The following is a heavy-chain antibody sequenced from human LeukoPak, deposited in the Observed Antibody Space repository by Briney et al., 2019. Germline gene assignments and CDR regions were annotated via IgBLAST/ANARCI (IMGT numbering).Heavy chain of an antibody. D-gene: IGHD5-12*01. CDR2: ISSSGSTI. J-gene: IGHJ4*02. Sequence: GGSLRLSCAASGFTFSDYYMSWIRQAPGKGLEWVSYISSSGSTIYYADSVKGRFTISRDNAKNSLYLQMNSLRAEDTAVYYCSGARGWLRSRLDYWGQGTLVTVSS. CDR1: GFTFSDYY. V-gene: IGHV3-11*01. CDR3: SGARGWLRSRLDY.